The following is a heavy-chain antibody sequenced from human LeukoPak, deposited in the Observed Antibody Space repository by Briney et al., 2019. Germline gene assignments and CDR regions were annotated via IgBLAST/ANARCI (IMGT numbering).Heavy chain of an antibody. CDR1: GYTFTSYG. Sequence: ASVKVSCKASGYTFTSYGISWVRQAPGQGLEWMGWISAYSGNTNYAQKLQGRVTMTTDTSTSTAYMELRSLRSDDTAVYYCARDRAVTTVGDFDYWGQGTLVTVSS. D-gene: IGHD4-11*01. J-gene: IGHJ4*02. CDR3: ARDRAVTTVGDFDY. CDR2: ISAYSGNT. V-gene: IGHV1-18*01.